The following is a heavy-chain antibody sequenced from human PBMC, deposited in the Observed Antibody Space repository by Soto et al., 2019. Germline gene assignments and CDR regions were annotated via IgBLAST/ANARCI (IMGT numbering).Heavy chain of an antibody. Sequence: PSETLSLTCTVSGGSVSSGSYYWSWIRQPPGKGLEWIGYIYYSGSTNYNPSLKSRVTISVDTSKNQFSLKLSSVTAADTAVYYCARGDSGGYDRRYYFDYWGQGTLVTVSS. CDR3: ARGDSGGYDRRYYFDY. D-gene: IGHD5-12*01. CDR1: GGSVSSGSYY. V-gene: IGHV4-61*01. J-gene: IGHJ4*02. CDR2: IYYSGST.